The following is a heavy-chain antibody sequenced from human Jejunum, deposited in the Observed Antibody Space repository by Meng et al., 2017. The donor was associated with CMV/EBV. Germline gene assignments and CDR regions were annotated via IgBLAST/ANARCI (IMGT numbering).Heavy chain of an antibody. Sequence: FSLFRQAPGKGLEWVSAISGSGGSTYYADSVKGRFTISRDNSKTTLYLQMNSLRAEDTAVYYCAKEPLGYCSSTSCYRGGYSDYWGQGTLVTVSS. J-gene: IGHJ4*02. D-gene: IGHD2-2*01. CDR2: ISGSGGST. V-gene: IGHV3-23*01. CDR3: AKEPLGYCSSTSCYRGGYSDY.